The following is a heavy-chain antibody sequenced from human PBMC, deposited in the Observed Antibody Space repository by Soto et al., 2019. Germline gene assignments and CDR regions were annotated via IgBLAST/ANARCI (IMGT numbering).Heavy chain of an antibody. CDR3: ASSGWYWFDP. CDR1: GGSISSSSYY. CDR2: IYYSGST. Sequence: SETLSLTCTVSGGSISSSSYYWGWIRQPPGKGLEWIGSIYYSGSTYYNPSLKSRVTISVDTSKNQFSLKLSSVTAADTAVYYCASSGWYWFDPWGQGTLVTVSS. J-gene: IGHJ5*02. D-gene: IGHD6-19*01. V-gene: IGHV4-39*01.